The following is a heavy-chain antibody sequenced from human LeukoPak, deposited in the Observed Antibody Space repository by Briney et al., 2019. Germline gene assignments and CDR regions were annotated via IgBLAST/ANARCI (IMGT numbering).Heavy chain of an antibody. CDR1: GESLNYYY. D-gene: IGHD5-12*01. CDR3: ASVKGYHSGYSIRHYYYYGMDV. Sequence: PSDTLSLTCAVYGESLNYYYWSWIRQSPGKGLEWIGEINHGGSTNYNPSLKSRVTISVDTSKNQFSLKLSSVTAADTAVYYCASVKGYHSGYSIRHYYYYGMDVWGQGTTVTVSS. J-gene: IGHJ6*02. CDR2: INHGGST. V-gene: IGHV4-34*01.